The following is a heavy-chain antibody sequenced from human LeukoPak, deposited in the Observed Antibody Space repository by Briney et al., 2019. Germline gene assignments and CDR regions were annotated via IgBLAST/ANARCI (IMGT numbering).Heavy chain of an antibody. Sequence: SETLSLTCTASGGSISSYHWSWIRQPPGKGLEWIGYIYYSGSTNYNPSLKSRVTISVDTSKNQFSLKLSSVTAADTAVYYCAREAAAGDIDYWGQGTLVTVSS. D-gene: IGHD6-13*01. CDR1: GGSISSYH. CDR3: AREAAAGDIDY. J-gene: IGHJ4*02. CDR2: IYYSGST. V-gene: IGHV4-59*01.